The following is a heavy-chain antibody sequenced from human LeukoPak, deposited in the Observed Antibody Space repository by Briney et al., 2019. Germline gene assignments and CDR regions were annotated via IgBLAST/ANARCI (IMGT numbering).Heavy chain of an antibody. CDR3: ARDSPSAGAGDY. J-gene: IGHJ4*02. D-gene: IGHD1-26*01. V-gene: IGHV1-69*04. CDR2: IIPILGIA. Sequence: ASVKVSCKASGGTFSSYAISWVRQAPRQGLEWMGRIIPILGIANYAQKFQGRVTITADKSTSTAYMEPSSLRSEDTAVYYCARDSPSAGAGDYWGQGTLVTVSS. CDR1: GGTFSSYA.